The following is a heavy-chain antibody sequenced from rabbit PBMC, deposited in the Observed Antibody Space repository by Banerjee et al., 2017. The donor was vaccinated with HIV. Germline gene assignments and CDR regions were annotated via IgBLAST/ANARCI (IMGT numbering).Heavy chain of an antibody. CDR3: ARAGYAGYGYATFNL. V-gene: IGHV1S7*01. D-gene: IGHD6-1*01. CDR1: GFDFSSYY. J-gene: IGHJ4*01. CDR2: IDPVFGST. Sequence: QLVESGGGLVQPGGSLKLSCKASGFDFSSYYMSWVRQAPGKGLEWIGYIDPVFGSTYYASWVNGRFTISSHNAQNTLYLQLNSLTAADTATYFCARAGYAGYGYATFNLWGPGTLVTVS.